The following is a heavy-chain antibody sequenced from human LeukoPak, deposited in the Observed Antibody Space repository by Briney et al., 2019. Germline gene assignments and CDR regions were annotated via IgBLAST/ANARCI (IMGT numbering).Heavy chain of an antibody. CDR2: IWYDGSNK. Sequence: GGSLRLSCAASGFTFSSYGMHWVRQAPGKGLEWVAVIWYDGSNKYYADSVKGRFTISRDSSKNTLYLQMNSLRAEDTAVYYCARDLKQQLVGGFGYWGQGTLVTVSS. D-gene: IGHD6-13*01. CDR3: ARDLKQQLVGGFGY. CDR1: GFTFSSYG. V-gene: IGHV3-33*01. J-gene: IGHJ4*02.